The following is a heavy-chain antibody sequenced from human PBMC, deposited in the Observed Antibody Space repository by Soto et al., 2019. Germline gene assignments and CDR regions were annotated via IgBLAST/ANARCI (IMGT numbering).Heavy chain of an antibody. CDR1: GYTFTSYG. CDR2: ISAYNGNT. D-gene: IGHD2-15*01. CDR3: ARDIVVVVAATRDDAFDI. V-gene: IGHV1-18*01. J-gene: IGHJ3*02. Sequence: ASVKVSCKASGYTFTSYGISWVRQAPGQGLEWMGWISAYNGNTNYAQKLQGRVTMTTDTSTSTAYMELRSLRSDDTAVYYCARDIVVVVAATRDDAFDIWGQGTMVTVSS.